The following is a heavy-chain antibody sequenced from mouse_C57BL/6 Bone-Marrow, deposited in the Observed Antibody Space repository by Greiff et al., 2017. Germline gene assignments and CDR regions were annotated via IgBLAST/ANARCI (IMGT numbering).Heavy chain of an antibody. CDR1: GFTFSSYG. Sequence: EVMLVESGGDLVKPGGSLKLSCAASGFTFSSYGMSWVRQTPDKRLEWVATISSGGSYTYYPDSVKGRFTISRDNAKNTLYLQMSSLKSEDTAMYYCARRATTVNYYAMDYWGQGTSVTVSS. D-gene: IGHD1-1*01. V-gene: IGHV5-6*02. CDR2: ISSGGSYT. CDR3: ARRATTVNYYAMDY. J-gene: IGHJ4*01.